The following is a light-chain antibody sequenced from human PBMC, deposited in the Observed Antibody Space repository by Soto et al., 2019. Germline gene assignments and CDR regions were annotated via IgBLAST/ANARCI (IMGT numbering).Light chain of an antibody. CDR1: QDISNY. Sequence: DIQMTQSPSSLSASVGDRVTITCRASQDISNYLAWYQQKPGKVPKLLIYAASTLQSGVPSRFSGSGSGTDFTLTISSLQPEAVATYYCQKYNSAPRTFGQGTKVEIK. V-gene: IGKV1-27*01. CDR2: AAS. CDR3: QKYNSAPRT. J-gene: IGKJ1*01.